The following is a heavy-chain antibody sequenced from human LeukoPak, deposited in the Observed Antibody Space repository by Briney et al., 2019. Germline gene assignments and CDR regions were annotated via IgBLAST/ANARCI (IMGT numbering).Heavy chain of an antibody. CDR2: FDPEDGET. J-gene: IGHJ4*02. V-gene: IGHV1-24*01. CDR3: ATGPTGYYDSSGLLRGVY. D-gene: IGHD3-22*01. CDR1: GYTLTELS. Sequence: ASVKVSCKVSGYTLTELSMHWVRQAPGKGLEWMGGFDPEDGETIYAQKLQGRVTMTEDTSTDTAYMELSSLRSEDTAVYYCATGPTGYYDSSGLLRGVYWGQGTLVTVSS.